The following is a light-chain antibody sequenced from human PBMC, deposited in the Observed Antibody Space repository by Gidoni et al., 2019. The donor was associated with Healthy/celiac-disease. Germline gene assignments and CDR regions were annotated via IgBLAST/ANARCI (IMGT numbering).Light chain of an antibody. V-gene: IGKV4-1*01. Sequence: DIVMTQSPDSLAASLGERATINCQSSQSVLYSSNNKNYLAWYQQKPGQPPKLLIYWASTRESGVPDRFSGSGSGTDFTLTISSLQAEDVAVYYCQQYYSTPITFXPXTKVDIK. J-gene: IGKJ3*01. CDR1: QSVLYSSNNKNY. CDR3: QQYYSTPIT. CDR2: WAS.